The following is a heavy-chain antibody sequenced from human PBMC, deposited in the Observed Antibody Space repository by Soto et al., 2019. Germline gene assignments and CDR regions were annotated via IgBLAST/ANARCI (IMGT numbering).Heavy chain of an antibody. Sequence: GGSLRLSCAASGFTFSSYWMSWVRQAPGKGLEWVANIKQDGSEKYYVDSVKGRFTISRDNAKNSLYLQMNSLRAEDTAVYYCARRQQLVSYYYYYGMDVWGQGTTVTVSS. CDR3: ARRQQLVSYYYYYGMDV. CDR2: IKQDGSEK. V-gene: IGHV3-7*04. D-gene: IGHD6-13*01. J-gene: IGHJ6*02. CDR1: GFTFSSYW.